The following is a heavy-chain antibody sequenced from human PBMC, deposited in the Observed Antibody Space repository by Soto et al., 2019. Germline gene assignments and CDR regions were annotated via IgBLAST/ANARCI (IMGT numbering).Heavy chain of an antibody. V-gene: IGHV3-48*02. J-gene: IGHJ6*02. CDR3: ARGFDLQYGMDV. CDR1: GFTLSTYS. D-gene: IGHD3-10*01. Sequence: GSLRLSCAASGFTLSTYSLNWVRQAPRKWLEWLSYISGSSNTIYYADSVKGRFTISRDNAKNSLYLQMNSLRDEDTAVYFCARGFDLQYGMDVWGQGTTVTVS. CDR2: ISGSSNTI.